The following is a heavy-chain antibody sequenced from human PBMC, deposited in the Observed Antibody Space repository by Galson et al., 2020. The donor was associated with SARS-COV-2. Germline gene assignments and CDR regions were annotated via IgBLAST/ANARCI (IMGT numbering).Heavy chain of an antibody. D-gene: IGHD6-19*01. CDR3: AKDRRQWLVRNHYFDY. Sequence: TGGSLRLSCAASGFTFSSYGMHWVRQAPGKGLEWVAVILYDGSDKYYADSAKGRFTISRDNSKNTLYLQMNSLRAEDTAVYYCAKDRRQWLVRNHYFDYWGQGTLVTVSS. CDR2: ILYDGSDK. J-gene: IGHJ4*02. CDR1: GFTFSSYG. V-gene: IGHV3-30*18.